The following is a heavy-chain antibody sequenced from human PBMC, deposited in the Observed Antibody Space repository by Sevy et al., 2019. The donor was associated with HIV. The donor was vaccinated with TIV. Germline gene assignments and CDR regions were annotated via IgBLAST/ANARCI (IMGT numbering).Heavy chain of an antibody. D-gene: IGHD3-22*01. J-gene: IGHJ4*02. CDR1: GFTFSSYW. CDR3: ASDGAYYEVDY. V-gene: IGHV3-74*01. Sequence: GGSLRLSCAASGFTFSSYWMHWVRQAPGKGLVWVSRINSDGSSTNYADSVKGRFSISRDNAKNTLYLQMNSLRAEDTAVYYCASDGAYYEVDYWGQGTLVTVSS. CDR2: INSDGSST.